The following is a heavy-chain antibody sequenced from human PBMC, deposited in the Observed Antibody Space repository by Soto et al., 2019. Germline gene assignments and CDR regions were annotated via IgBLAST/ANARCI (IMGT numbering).Heavy chain of an antibody. Sequence: SETLSLTCAVYGGSFSGYYWSWIRQPPGKGLEWIGEINHSGSTNYNPSLKSRVTISVDTSKNQFSLKLSSVTAADTAVYYCETEFKDAFDIWGQGTMVTVSS. CDR1: GGSFSGYY. CDR2: INHSGST. D-gene: IGHD3-10*01. CDR3: ETEFKDAFDI. J-gene: IGHJ3*02. V-gene: IGHV4-34*01.